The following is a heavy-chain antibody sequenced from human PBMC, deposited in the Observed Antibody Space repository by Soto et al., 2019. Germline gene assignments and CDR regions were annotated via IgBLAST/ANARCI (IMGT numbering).Heavy chain of an antibody. D-gene: IGHD6-19*01. CDR2: IWYDGNTK. J-gene: IGHJ6*02. Sequence: GGSLRLSCTASGFTFNSYGFNWVRQAPGKGLEWVAVIWYDGNTKYYADSVKGRFTISRDNLRSTVYLQMSSLTAEDTAVYYCARPLVAPVAGPYYYGMDVWGQGTTVTVSS. V-gene: IGHV3-33*01. CDR3: ARPLVAPVAGPYYYGMDV. CDR1: GFTFNSYG.